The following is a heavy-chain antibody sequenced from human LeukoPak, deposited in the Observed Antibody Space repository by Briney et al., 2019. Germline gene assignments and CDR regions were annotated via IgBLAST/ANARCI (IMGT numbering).Heavy chain of an antibody. D-gene: IGHD3-10*01. CDR2: IRYDGSNK. V-gene: IGHV3-30*02. CDR3: AKDMITMDRGAADY. J-gene: IGHJ4*02. Sequence: PGGSLRLSCAASGFTFSSYGMHWVRQAPVKGLEWVAFIRYDGSNKYYADSVKGRFTISRDNSKNTLYLQMNSLRAEDTAVYYCAKDMITMDRGAADYWGQGTLVTVSS. CDR1: GFTFSSYG.